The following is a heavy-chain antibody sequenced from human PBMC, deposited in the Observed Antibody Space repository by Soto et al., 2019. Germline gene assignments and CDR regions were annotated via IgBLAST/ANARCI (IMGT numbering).Heavy chain of an antibody. CDR1: GYNFNIFW. J-gene: IGHJ3*01. CDR2: IDPSDSYT. CDR3: ARVLRSDALDF. D-gene: IGHD1-26*01. V-gene: IGHV5-10-1*01. Sequence: DVQLMQSGAEVKRPGESLTISCKTSGYNFNIFWITWVRRMPGKGLEWMGRIDPSDSYTRYSPSFKGHVTISADKSITTAYLQWSSLRASDTAMYYCARVLRSDALDFWGQGTMVTVSS.